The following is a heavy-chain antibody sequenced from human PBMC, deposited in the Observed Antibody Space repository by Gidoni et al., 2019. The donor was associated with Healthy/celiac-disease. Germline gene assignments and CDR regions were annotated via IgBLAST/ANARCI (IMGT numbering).Heavy chain of an antibody. V-gene: IGHV3-9*01. CDR3: AKGPLGSPQYYFDY. Sequence: EVQLVESGGDLVQPGRSLRLSCAASGFTFHPYAMHCVRQSPGKGLEWVSGISWNSGSINYADSVKGRFTISRDNAKNSLYLQMNTLRAEDTALYYCAKGPLGSPQYYFDYWGQGTLVTVSS. J-gene: IGHJ4*02. D-gene: IGHD3-10*01. CDR2: ISWNSGSI. CDR1: GFTFHPYA.